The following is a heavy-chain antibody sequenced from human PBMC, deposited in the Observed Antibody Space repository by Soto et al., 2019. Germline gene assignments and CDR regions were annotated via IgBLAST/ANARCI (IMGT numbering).Heavy chain of an antibody. Sequence: QVQLGQSGAEVKKPGASVKVSCKASGYTFTSYGISWVRQAPGKGLVWMGWISAYNGNTNYAQKLQGIVTMNTVTSTSTAYMELRSLRSDNTAVYYCAREQPGIAVAVIFDYWGQGTLVSVSS. D-gene: IGHD6-19*01. J-gene: IGHJ4*02. CDR3: AREQPGIAVAVIFDY. CDR1: GYTFTSYG. CDR2: ISAYNGNT. V-gene: IGHV1-18*04.